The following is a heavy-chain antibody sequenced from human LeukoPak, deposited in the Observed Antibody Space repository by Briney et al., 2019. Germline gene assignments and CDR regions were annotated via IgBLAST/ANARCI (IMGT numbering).Heavy chain of an antibody. CDR2: INCNGGGT. J-gene: IGHJ5*02. V-gene: IGHV1-2*06. CDR3: ARDYGPYPGCSWFDP. D-gene: IGHD2-21*01. Sequence: ASVKVSCTASGYTFTGYYIHWVRQAPGQGLEWMGRINCNGGGTSYAQKFQGRVTMTRDTSISTAYMELDRLTSDDTAVYYCARDYGPYPGCSWFDPWGQGTLVTVSS. CDR1: GYTFTGYY.